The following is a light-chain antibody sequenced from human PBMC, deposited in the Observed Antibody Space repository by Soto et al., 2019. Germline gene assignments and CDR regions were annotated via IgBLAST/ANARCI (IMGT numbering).Light chain of an antibody. J-gene: IGKJ1*01. V-gene: IGKV1-5*01. CDR3: QQYNSYSWT. CDR1: QSISSW. CDR2: DAS. Sequence: DIQMTQSPSTLSASVGDRVTITCRASQSISSWLAWYQQKPVKAPKLLIYDASSLESGVPSRFSGSGSGTEFTLTISSLQPDDFATYYCQQYNSYSWTFGKGTKV.